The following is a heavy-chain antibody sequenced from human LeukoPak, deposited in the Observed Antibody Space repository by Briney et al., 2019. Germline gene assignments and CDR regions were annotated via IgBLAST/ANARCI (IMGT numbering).Heavy chain of an antibody. D-gene: IGHD6-13*01. CDR1: GYTLIDLS. CDR2: FDPEDGET. CDR3: ATLQQLGDY. V-gene: IGHV1-24*01. J-gene: IGHJ4*02. Sequence: ASVKVSCKVSGYTLIDLSIHWVRQAPGKGLEWMGGFDPEDGETIYAQKFQGRVTMTEDTSTDTAYMELSSLRSEDTAVYYCATLQQLGDYWGQGTLVTVSS.